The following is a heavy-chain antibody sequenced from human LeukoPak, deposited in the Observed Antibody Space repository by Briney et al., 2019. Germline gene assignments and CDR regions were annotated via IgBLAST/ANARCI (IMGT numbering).Heavy chain of an antibody. V-gene: IGHV3-21*01. CDR2: ISSSSSYI. J-gene: IGHJ4*02. D-gene: IGHD4-17*01. Sequence: GGSLRLSCAASGFTFSSYSMNWVRQAPGKGLEWVSSISSSSSYIYYADSVKGRFTISRDNAKNSLYLQMNSLRAEDTAVYYSAGGTTTVTTLDYWGQGTLVTVSS. CDR1: GFTFSSYS. CDR3: AGGTTTVTTLDY.